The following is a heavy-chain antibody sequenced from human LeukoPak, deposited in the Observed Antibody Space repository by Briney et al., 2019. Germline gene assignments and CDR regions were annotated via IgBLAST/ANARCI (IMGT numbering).Heavy chain of an antibody. CDR3: ATSPIEYYYYYGMDV. Sequence: PSGTLSLTCAVYGGSFSGYFWSWIRQPPGKGLEWIGEINHSGSTNYNPSLKSRVTISVDTSKNQFSLKLSSVTAADTAVYYCATSPIEYYYYYGMDVWGQGTPVTVPS. V-gene: IGHV4-34*01. J-gene: IGHJ6*02. D-gene: IGHD1-1*01. CDR1: GGSFSGYF. CDR2: INHSGST.